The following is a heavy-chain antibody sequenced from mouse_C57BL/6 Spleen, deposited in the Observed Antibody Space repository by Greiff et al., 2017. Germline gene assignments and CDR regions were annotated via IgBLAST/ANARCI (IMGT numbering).Heavy chain of an antibody. CDR2: LRTGGGK. CDR1: GFSLTTYA. CDR3: ARNNHVYAMDY. V-gene: IGHV2-9-1*01. J-gene: IGHJ4*01. Sequence: QVQLQESGPGLVAPSQSLSITCTVSGFSLTTYAISWVRQPPGKGLEWLGVLRTGGGKNYNSALKSRLSISKDNSKSQVFLKMNSLQTDDTARYYCARNNHVYAMDYWGQGTSVTVSS.